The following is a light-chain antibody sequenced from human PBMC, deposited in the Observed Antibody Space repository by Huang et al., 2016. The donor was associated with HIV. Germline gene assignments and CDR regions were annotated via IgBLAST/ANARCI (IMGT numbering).Light chain of an antibody. CDR1: HSVSSN. Sequence: ERVMTKSPATLSVSPGERVTLPCRASHSVSSNLAGYPQKPGQAPRLLLHGSSTRATGIPARFSGSGSGTEFTLAISSLQSEDSGVYFCQQYDNWPLTFGQGTRLEIK. J-gene: IGKJ5*01. CDR3: QQYDNWPLT. CDR2: GSS. V-gene: IGKV3-15*01.